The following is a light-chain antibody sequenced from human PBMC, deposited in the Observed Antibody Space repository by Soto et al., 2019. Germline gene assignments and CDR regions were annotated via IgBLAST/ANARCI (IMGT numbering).Light chain of an antibody. CDR2: DVT. V-gene: IGLV2-14*03. CDR3: SSYTSSSTHV. J-gene: IGLJ1*01. Sequence: QSVLTQPASGSGSPGQSITISCTGTSSDVGGYNFVSWYQQHPGKVPKLLIYDVTSRPSGVSDRFSGSKSGNTASLTISGLQTEDEGDYYCSSYTSSSTHVFGSGTKVTVL. CDR1: SSDVGGYNF.